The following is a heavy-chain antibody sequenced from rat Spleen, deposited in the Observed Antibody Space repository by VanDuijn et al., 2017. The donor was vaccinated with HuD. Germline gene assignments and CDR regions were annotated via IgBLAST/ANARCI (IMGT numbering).Heavy chain of an antibody. CDR1: GFNFNDYW. CDR2: IVDDGSNT. CDR3: ARSTYYGYNYFDY. D-gene: IGHD1-9*01. Sequence: EVQLVESGGGLVQPGRSLKLSCAASGFNFNDYWMGWVRQAPKKGLEWVAAIVDDGSNTFYRDSVKGRFTISRDNAKSTLYLQMDSLRSEDTATYYCARSTYYGYNYFDYWGQGVMVTVSS. V-gene: IGHV5-7*01. J-gene: IGHJ2*01.